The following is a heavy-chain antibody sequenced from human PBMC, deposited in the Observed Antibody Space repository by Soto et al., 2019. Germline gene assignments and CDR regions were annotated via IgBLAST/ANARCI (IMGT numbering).Heavy chain of an antibody. V-gene: IGHV5-51*01. J-gene: IGHJ6*03. CDR2: IYPGDSDT. D-gene: IGHD4-4*01. Sequence: GESLKISCKGSGYSFTSYWIGWVRQMPGKGLEWMGIIYPGDSDTRYSPSFQGQVTISADKSISTAYLQWSSLKASDTAMYYCARIPGYSNYYYYMDVWGKGTTVTVSS. CDR1: GYSFTSYW. CDR3: ARIPGYSNYYYYMDV.